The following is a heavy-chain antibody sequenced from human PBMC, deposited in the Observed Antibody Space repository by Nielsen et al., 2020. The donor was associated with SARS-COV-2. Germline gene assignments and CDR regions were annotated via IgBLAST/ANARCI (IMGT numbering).Heavy chain of an antibody. D-gene: IGHD6-13*01. V-gene: IGHV3-23*01. CDR3: AKSPNGLAAV. Sequence: GGSLRLSCAASGFTFNSYAMSWVRQAPGKGPEWVSAITRSGGDTYYADSVKGRFTISRDNSKNTLYLQMSSLRAEDTAVYYCAKSPNGLAAVWGQGALVTVSS. CDR1: GFTFNSYA. J-gene: IGHJ4*02. CDR2: ITRSGGDT.